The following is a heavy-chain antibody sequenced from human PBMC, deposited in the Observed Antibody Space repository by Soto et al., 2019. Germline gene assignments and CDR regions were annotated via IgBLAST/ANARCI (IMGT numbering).Heavy chain of an antibody. Sequence: SETLSLTCTVSGGSISSYYWSWIRQPPGKGLEWTGYIYYSGSTNYNPSLKSRVTISVDTSKNQFSLKLSSVTAADTAVYYCARGADVVYYYMDVWGKWTTVSVS. V-gene: IGHV4-59*01. J-gene: IGHJ6*03. CDR3: ARGADVVYYYMDV. D-gene: IGHD2-15*01. CDR1: GGSISSYY. CDR2: IYYSGST.